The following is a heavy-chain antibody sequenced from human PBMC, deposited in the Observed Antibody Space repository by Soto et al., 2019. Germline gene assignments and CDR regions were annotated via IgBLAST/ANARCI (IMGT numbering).Heavy chain of an antibody. CDR3: ANDRTWGPEEYYFDY. J-gene: IGHJ4*02. CDR1: GFTFADYA. V-gene: IGHV3-9*01. CDR2: ITWNSGSI. D-gene: IGHD1-26*01. Sequence: EVQLVESGGGLVQPGRSLRLSCAASGFTFADYAMHWVRQAPGKGLEWVSGITWNSGSIGYADSVKGRFTISRDNAKNSLYLQMNSLRSEDTAFYYCANDRTWGPEEYYFDYWGQGTLVTVSS.